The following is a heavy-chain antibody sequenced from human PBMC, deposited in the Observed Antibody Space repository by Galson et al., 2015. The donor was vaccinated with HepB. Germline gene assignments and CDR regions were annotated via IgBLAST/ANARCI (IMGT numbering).Heavy chain of an antibody. CDR2: INYSGST. V-gene: IGHV4-34*01. D-gene: IGHD2-15*01. CDR1: GGSFIDNY. CDR3: ARSPIGYCGGGSCYEDY. J-gene: IGHJ4*02. Sequence: LSLTCAVYGGSFIDNYWSWIRQPPGKGLEWIGEINYSGSTNYNPSLKRRVTISVDTSNNQFSLKLSSVTAADTAVYYCARSPIGYCGGGSCYEDYWGQGTLVTVSS.